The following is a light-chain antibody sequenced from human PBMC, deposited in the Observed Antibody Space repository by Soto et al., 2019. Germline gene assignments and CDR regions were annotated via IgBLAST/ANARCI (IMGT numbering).Light chain of an antibody. CDR1: GTDVGQYNY. CDR2: HVS. J-gene: IGLJ1*01. CDR3: CSYAGSSTFV. V-gene: IGLV2-8*01. Sequence: QSVLTQPPSASGSPGQSVTISCTGAGTDVGQYNYVSWYRQHPGKAPKLLIHHVSRRPSGVPARFSGSKSGNTASLTVSGLQAEDEADYYCCSYAGSSTFVFGTGTKV.